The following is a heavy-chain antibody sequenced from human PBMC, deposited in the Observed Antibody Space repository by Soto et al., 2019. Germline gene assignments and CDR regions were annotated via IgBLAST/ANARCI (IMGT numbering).Heavy chain of an antibody. V-gene: IGHV1-3*01. Sequence: ASVKVSCKASGGTFSSYAISWARQAPGQWLEWMGWINASNGNTKYSQKFQGRVTITRDTSASTAYMELSSLRSEDTAVYYCARKRDYSNPFDYWGQGTLVTVSS. CDR1: GGTFSSYA. D-gene: IGHD4-4*01. CDR3: ARKRDYSNPFDY. CDR2: INASNGNT. J-gene: IGHJ4*02.